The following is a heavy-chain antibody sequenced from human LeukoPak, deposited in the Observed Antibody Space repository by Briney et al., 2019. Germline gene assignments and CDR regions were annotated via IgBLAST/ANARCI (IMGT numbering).Heavy chain of an antibody. CDR2: IWYDGSNK. D-gene: IGHD3-22*01. CDR1: GFTISSYG. Sequence: AGSLRLSCAASGFTISSYGMQWVRQAPGKVLEWVAVIWYDGSNKYYADSVKGRFTISRDNSKNTLYLQMNSLRAEDTAVYYCARGYYEIYYMDVWGKGTTVTVSS. CDR3: ARGYYEIYYMDV. J-gene: IGHJ6*03. V-gene: IGHV3-33*01.